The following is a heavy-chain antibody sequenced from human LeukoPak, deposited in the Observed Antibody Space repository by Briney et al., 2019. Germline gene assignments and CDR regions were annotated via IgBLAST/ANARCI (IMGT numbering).Heavy chain of an antibody. CDR3: ARGDWEPSDY. J-gene: IGHJ4*02. V-gene: IGHV3-7*04. CDR1: GFTFSNYW. D-gene: IGHD1-14*01. Sequence: GGSLRLSCAASGFTFSNYWMTWVRQAPGKGLEWVANIKRDGSARNYVDSVKGRFTISRDNAKNSLYLQMNTQRVEDTAVYYCARGDWEPSDYWGQGTLVTVSS. CDR2: IKRDGSAR.